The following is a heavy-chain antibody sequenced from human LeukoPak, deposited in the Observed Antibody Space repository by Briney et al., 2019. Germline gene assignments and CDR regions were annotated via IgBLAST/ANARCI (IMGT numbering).Heavy chain of an antibody. CDR1: GFTFSDYY. Sequence: PGGSLRLSCAASGFTFSDYYMSWIRQAPGKGLEWVSYISSRGSTIYYADSVKGRFTISRDNAKNSLYLQMNSLRAEDTVVYYCARDRGTVVTRPYWYFDLWGRGTLVTVSS. J-gene: IGHJ2*01. CDR2: ISSRGSTI. D-gene: IGHD4-23*01. CDR3: ARDRGTVVTRPYWYFDL. V-gene: IGHV3-11*01.